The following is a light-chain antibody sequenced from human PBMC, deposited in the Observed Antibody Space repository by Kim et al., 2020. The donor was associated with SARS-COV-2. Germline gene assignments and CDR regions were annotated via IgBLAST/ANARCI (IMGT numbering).Light chain of an antibody. Sequence: EIVLTQSPATLSLSPGDRATLSCRASQSISSHLAWYQQKPGQAPRLLIYDASNTAAGIPARFSGSGSGTDFTLTISSLEPEDFGIYYCQQCSNWPPLTFGGGTKVDIK. V-gene: IGKV3-11*01. J-gene: IGKJ4*01. CDR2: DAS. CDR3: QQCSNWPPLT. CDR1: QSISSH.